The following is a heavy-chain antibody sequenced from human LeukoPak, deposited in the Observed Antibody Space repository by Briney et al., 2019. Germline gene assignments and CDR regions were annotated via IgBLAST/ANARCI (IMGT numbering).Heavy chain of an antibody. CDR3: ARSPYCSGGSCYSSYYYYGMDV. CDR2: IIPIFGTA. V-gene: IGHV1-69*13. Sequence: SVKVSCKASGGTFSSYAISWVRQAPGQGLEWMGGIIPIFGTANYAQKFQGRVTITADESTSTVYMELSSLRSEDTAVYYCARSPYCSGGSCYSSYYYYGMDVWGQGTTVTVSS. J-gene: IGHJ6*02. CDR1: GGTFSSYA. D-gene: IGHD2-15*01.